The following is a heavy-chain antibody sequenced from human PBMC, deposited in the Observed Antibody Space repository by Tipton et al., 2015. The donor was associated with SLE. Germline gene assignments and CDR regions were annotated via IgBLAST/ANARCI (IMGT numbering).Heavy chain of an antibody. J-gene: IGHJ4*02. Sequence: TLSLTCTVSGGSISSYYWSWIRQPPGKGLEWIGYIYYSGSTNYNPSLKSRVTISVDTSKNQFSLKLSSVTAADTAVYYCARVFFPSSGFDYWGQGTLVTVSS. V-gene: IGHV4-59*12. CDR3: ARVFFPSSGFDY. CDR1: GGSISSYY. CDR2: IYYSGST. D-gene: IGHD6-6*01.